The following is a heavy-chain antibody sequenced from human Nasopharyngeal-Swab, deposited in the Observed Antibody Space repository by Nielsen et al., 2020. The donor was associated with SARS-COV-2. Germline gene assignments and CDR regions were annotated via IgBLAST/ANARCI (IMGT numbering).Heavy chain of an antibody. CDR1: GFTFSSYT. V-gene: IGHV3-74*01. Sequence: GESLKIYCAASGFTFSSYTMHWVRQAPGKGLVWVSRIKSDGSDINSADSVKGRFTISRDNAKNTLYLQMNSLRAEDTAVYYCARGASTLSNWYFDLWGRGTLVRVSS. J-gene: IGHJ2*01. CDR2: IKSDGSDI. CDR3: ARGASTLSNWYFDL. D-gene: IGHD2-2*01.